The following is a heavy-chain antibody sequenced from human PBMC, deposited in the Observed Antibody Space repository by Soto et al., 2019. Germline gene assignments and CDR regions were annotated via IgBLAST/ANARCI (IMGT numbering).Heavy chain of an antibody. J-gene: IGHJ4*02. V-gene: IGHV3-23*01. CDR1: GFAFSSYA. Sequence: EVQLLESGGGLVQPGGSLRLSCAASGFAFSSYAMWWVRQAPGKGLECVSAISGGGETTYYADSVKGRFTISRDNSKNALYLQMNSVRAEEAAVYYCAFNSGSGSYYFDYWGQGTLVTVSS. CDR2: ISGGGETT. CDR3: AFNSGSGSYYFDY. D-gene: IGHD3-10*01.